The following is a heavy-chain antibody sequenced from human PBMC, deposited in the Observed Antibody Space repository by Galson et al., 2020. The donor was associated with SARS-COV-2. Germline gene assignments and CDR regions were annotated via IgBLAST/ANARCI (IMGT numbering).Heavy chain of an antibody. CDR1: GGSFSGYY. CDR3: ARRRGNYDILTGSIYYFDY. V-gene: IGHV4-34*01. J-gene: IGHJ4*02. Sequence: SQASETLSLTCAVYGGSFSGYYWSWIRQPPGKGLEWIGEINHSGSTNYNPSLKSRVTISVDTSKNQFSLKLSSVTAADTAVYYCARRRGNYDILTGSIYYFDYWGQGTLVTVSS. D-gene: IGHD3-9*01. CDR2: INHSGST.